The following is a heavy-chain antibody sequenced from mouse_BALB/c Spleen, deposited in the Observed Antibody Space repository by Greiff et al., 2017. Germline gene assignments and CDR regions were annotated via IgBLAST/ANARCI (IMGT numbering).Heavy chain of an antibody. J-gene: IGHJ2*01. CDR3: AREDPTVSFDY. V-gene: IGHV3-5*02. CDR2: IYYSGTI. CDR1: GISITTGNYR. D-gene: IGHD2-10*01. Sequence: DVKLQESGPGLVKPSQTVSLTCTVTGISITTGNYRWSWIRQFPGNKLEWIGYIYYSGTITYNPSLTSRTTITRDTSKNQFFLEMNSLTAEDTATYYCAREDPTVSFDYWGQGTTLTVSS.